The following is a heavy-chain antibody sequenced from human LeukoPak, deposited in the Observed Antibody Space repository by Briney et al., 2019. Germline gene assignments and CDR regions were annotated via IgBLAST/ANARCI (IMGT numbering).Heavy chain of an antibody. Sequence: ASVKVSCKASGYTFTSYGIIWVRQAPGQGVEWMGWISNYNGNTNYAQKIQGRVTMTTDTSTSTAYMELRSLRSDDTAVYYCARDLPYSSSWESIDYWGQGTLVTVSS. CDR3: ARDLPYSSSWESIDY. CDR1: GYTFTSYG. V-gene: IGHV1-18*01. J-gene: IGHJ4*02. CDR2: ISNYNGNT. D-gene: IGHD6-13*01.